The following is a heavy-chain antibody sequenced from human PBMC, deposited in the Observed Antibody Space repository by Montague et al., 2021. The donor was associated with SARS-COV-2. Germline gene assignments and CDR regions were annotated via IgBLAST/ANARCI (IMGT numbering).Heavy chain of an antibody. CDR2: ISYDGSVK. J-gene: IGHJ6*02. CDR3: AKNRAIFWFGEGRESMDA. CDR1: GFSFSNFG. Sequence: SLRLSCAASGFSFSNFGMHWVRQAPGKGLEWLAVISYDGSVKYYADFLXGRFSISKDNSKYTVYLQMNSLRPEDTAVYFCAKNRAIFWFGEGRESMDAWGQGTTVIVS. V-gene: IGHV3-30*18. D-gene: IGHD3-10*01.